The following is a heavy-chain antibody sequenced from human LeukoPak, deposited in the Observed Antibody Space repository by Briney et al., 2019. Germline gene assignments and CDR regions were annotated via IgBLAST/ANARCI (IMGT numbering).Heavy chain of an antibody. D-gene: IGHD2-2*01. J-gene: IGHJ4*02. Sequence: GESLKISCKGSGYSFTSYWIGWVRQMPGKGLEWMGFIYPGDSDTRYSTSFQGQVTISADKSISTAYLQWSSLKASDTAMYYCARLPRIGYCSSTSCYTLTSFDYWGQGTLVTVSS. CDR3: ARLPRIGYCSSTSCYTLTSFDY. CDR1: GYSFTSYW. V-gene: IGHV5-51*01. CDR2: IYPGDSDT.